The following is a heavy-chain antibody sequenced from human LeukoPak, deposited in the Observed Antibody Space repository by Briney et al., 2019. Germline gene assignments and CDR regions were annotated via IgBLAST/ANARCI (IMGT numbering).Heavy chain of an antibody. D-gene: IGHD3-10*01. CDR1: GSRFTSYW. Sequence: PGGSLQICCQGSGSRFTSYWIGCGRQVPGKGLEGMGIIYPGDSDTRYSPSFQGKVTISADKSISTAYLQWSSLKASDTAMYYCARREWDYYGSGSYYERWGQGTLVTVSS. CDR2: IYPGDSDT. CDR3: ARREWDYYGSGSYYER. J-gene: IGHJ4*02. V-gene: IGHV5-51*01.